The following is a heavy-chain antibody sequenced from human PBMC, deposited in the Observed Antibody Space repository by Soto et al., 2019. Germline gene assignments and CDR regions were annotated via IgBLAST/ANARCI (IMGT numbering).Heavy chain of an antibody. D-gene: IGHD2-2*01. Sequence: PSETLSLTCTVSGGSISSGGYYWSWIRQHPGKGLEWIGYIYYSGSTYYNPSLKSRVTISVDTSKNQFSLKLSSVTAADAAVYYCARALNHQYYFDYWGQGTLVTIYS. CDR1: GGSISSGGYY. CDR2: IYYSGST. CDR3: ARALNHQYYFDY. V-gene: IGHV4-31*03. J-gene: IGHJ4*02.